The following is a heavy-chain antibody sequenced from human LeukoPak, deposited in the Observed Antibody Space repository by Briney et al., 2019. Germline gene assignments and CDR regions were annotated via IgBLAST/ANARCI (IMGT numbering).Heavy chain of an antibody. V-gene: IGHV3-30*18. CDR1: GFTFSSYG. J-gene: IGHJ4*02. D-gene: IGHD3-9*01. Sequence: GGSLRLSCAASGFTFSSYGMTWVRKAPGKGLEWVAVISYDGTNKYYADSVKGRFTISRDNSKNTLYVQMNSLRAEDTAVYYCAKTPDSDWLLPDYWGQGTLVTVSS. CDR2: ISYDGTNK. CDR3: AKTPDSDWLLPDY.